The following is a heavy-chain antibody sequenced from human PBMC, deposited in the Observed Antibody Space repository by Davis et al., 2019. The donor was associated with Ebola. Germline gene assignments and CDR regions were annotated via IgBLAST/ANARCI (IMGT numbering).Heavy chain of an antibody. D-gene: IGHD6-13*01. CDR2: IYYNGNP. CDR1: GASITSYY. J-gene: IGHJ4*02. V-gene: IGHV4-59*01. Sequence: SETLSLTCTVSGASITSYYWSWIRQSPEKGLEWIAYIYYNGNPYYNPSLKSRVTISVDTSKNQFSLKLSSVTAADTAVYYCAGSSWYKPGGYWGQGTLVTVSS. CDR3: AGSSWYKPGGY.